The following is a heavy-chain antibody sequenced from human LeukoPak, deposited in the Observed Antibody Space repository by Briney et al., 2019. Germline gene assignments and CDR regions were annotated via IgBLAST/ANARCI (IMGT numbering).Heavy chain of an antibody. CDR3: ARWTGTIYYYGMDV. D-gene: IGHD1-7*01. Sequence: SETLSLTCTVSGGSISSGSYYWSWIRHPAGKGLEWIGRIYTSGSTNYNPSLKSRVTISVDTSKNQFSLKLSSVTAADTAVYYCARWTGTIYYYGMDVWGQGTTVTVSS. CDR1: GGSISSGSYY. J-gene: IGHJ6*02. CDR2: IYTSGST. V-gene: IGHV4-61*02.